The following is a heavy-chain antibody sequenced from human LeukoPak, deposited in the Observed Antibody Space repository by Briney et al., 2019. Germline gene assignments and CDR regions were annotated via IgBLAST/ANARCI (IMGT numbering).Heavy chain of an antibody. CDR1: GFTFSSYS. CDR2: ISSSSSYI. D-gene: IGHD2-2*01. Sequence: PGGSLRLSCAASGFTFSSYSMNWARQAPGKGLEWVSSISSSSSYIHYADSVKGRFTISRHHAKNSLYLQMNSLRAEDTAVYYCASTGQYQLLSDWGQGTLVTVSS. CDR3: ASTGQYQLLSD. J-gene: IGHJ4*02. V-gene: IGHV3-21*01.